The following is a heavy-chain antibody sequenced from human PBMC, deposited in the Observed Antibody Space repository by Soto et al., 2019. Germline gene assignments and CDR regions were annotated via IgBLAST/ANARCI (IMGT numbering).Heavy chain of an antibody. V-gene: IGHV5-51*01. CDR3: AGHQAAYCSGGSCRTDYGMDV. CDR2: IYPGDSDT. J-gene: IGHJ6*02. Sequence: PGESLKISCKGSGYSFTSYWIGWVRQMPGKGLEWMGIIYPGDSDTRYSPSFQGQVTISADKSISTAYLQWSSLKASDTAMYYCAGHQAAYCSGGSCRTDYGMDVWGQGTTVTVSS. CDR1: GYSFTSYW. D-gene: IGHD2-15*01.